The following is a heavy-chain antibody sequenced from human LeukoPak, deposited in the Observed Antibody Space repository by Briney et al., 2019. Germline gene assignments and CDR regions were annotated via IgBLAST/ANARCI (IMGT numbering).Heavy chain of an antibody. V-gene: IGHV4-39*07. CDR2: IYYSGST. CDR1: GGSISSSSYY. CDR3: ARATLYYYDSSGYSFDY. Sequence: SETLSLTCTVSGGSISSSSYYWGWLRQPPGKGLEWIGSIYYSGSTYYNPSLKSRVTISVDTSKNQFSLKLSSVTAADTAVYYCARATLYYYDSSGYSFDYWGQGTLVTVSS. J-gene: IGHJ4*02. D-gene: IGHD3-22*01.